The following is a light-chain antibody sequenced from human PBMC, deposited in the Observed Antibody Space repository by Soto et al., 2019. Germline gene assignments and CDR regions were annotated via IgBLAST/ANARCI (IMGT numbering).Light chain of an antibody. CDR3: SSYAGSNNVV. CDR2: EVS. J-gene: IGLJ2*01. CDR1: SSDVGGYNY. Sequence: QSALSQPPSASGSPGQSVTISCTGTSSDVGGYNYVSWYQQHPGEAPKLMIYEVSKRPSGVPDRFSGSKSGNTASLTVSGLQPEDDSNYYCSSYAGSNNVVFGGGTKLTVL. V-gene: IGLV2-8*01.